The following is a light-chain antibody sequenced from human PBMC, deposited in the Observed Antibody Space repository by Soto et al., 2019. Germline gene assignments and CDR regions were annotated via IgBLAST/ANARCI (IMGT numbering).Light chain of an antibody. CDR3: QQSHGTLRT. J-gene: IGKJ4*01. CDR1: QYISVF. CDR2: SAS. Sequence: DIQMTQSPPSLSASVGDRVTITCRASQYISVFLNWYHQKSGRAPNLLIYSASTLQSGVPSRFSGSGAGKDLALTISSLQPEDFGTYYCQQSHGTLRTVVGRTKVDIK. V-gene: IGKV1-39*01.